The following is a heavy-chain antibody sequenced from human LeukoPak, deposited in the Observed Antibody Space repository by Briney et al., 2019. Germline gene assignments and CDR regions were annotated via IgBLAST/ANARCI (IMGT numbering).Heavy chain of an antibody. CDR3: AKAPKCSSGCSYWYFDL. Sequence: GGSLRLSCSASGFSFSTDGMSWVRQAPGKGLEWVSGILGLGGASRTYYADSVKGRFTISRDNSEDTLYLQMNSLRAEDTAVYYCAKAPKCSSGCSYWYFDLWGRGTLVTVSS. CDR2: ILGLGGASRT. CDR1: GFSFSTDG. V-gene: IGHV3-23*01. J-gene: IGHJ2*01. D-gene: IGHD6-19*01.